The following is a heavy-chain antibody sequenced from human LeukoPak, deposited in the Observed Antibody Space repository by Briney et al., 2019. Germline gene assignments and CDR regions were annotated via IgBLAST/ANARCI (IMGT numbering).Heavy chain of an antibody. CDR3: VRDGGVSGYDLLDY. D-gene: IGHD5-12*01. CDR2: INQDGSEE. CDR1: GFTFSNYW. J-gene: IGHJ4*02. V-gene: IGHV3-7*01. Sequence: PGGSLRLSCAASGFTFSNYWMTWVRQAPGKGLEWVAHINQDGSEEHYMDSAKARFTISRDNAKNSLSLQMNSLRAEDTAMYYCVRDGGVSGYDLLDYWGQGTLVIVSS.